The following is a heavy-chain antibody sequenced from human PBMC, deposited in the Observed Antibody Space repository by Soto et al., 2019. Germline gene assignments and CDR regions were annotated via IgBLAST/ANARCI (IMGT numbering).Heavy chain of an antibody. D-gene: IGHD3-22*01. CDR3: AKGVYYYDSSGWNGDAFDI. CDR1: GFTFSSYG. J-gene: IGHJ3*02. V-gene: IGHV3-33*06. CDR2: IWYDGSNK. Sequence: GGSLRLSCAASGFTFSSYGMHWVRQAPGKGLEWVAVIWYDGSNKYYADSVKGRFTISRDNSKNTLYLQMNSLRAEDTAVYYCAKGVYYYDSSGWNGDAFDIWGQGTMVT.